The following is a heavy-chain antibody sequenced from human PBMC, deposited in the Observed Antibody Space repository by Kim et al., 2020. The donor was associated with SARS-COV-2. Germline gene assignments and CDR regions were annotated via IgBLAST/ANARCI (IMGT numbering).Heavy chain of an antibody. J-gene: IGHJ4*02. Sequence: ASVKVSCKASGYTFTSYGISWVRQAPGQGLEWMGWISAYNGNTNYAQKLQGRVTMTTDTSTSTAYMELRSLRSDDTAVYYCARIGGRHSSGWYMVSGAIDYWGQGTLVTVSS. CDR3: ARIGGRHSSGWYMVSGAIDY. D-gene: IGHD6-19*01. CDR2: ISAYNGNT. V-gene: IGHV1-18*01. CDR1: GYTFTSYG.